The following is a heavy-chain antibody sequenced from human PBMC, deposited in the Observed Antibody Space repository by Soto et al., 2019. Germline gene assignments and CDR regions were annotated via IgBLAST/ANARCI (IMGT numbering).Heavy chain of an antibody. J-gene: IGHJ4*02. CDR2: ISGSGAGT. V-gene: IGHV3-23*01. CDR3: AKTYGSSWYYFDS. Sequence: EVQLLESGGGLVQPGGSLRLSCAASGFTFSSYAMTWVRQAPGKGLEWVSTISGSGAGTDYAESVKGRFTISRDNSKNTQYLQMNSLRAEDTAVYYCAKTYGSSWYYFDSWGQGTLVTVSS. D-gene: IGHD6-13*01. CDR1: GFTFSSYA.